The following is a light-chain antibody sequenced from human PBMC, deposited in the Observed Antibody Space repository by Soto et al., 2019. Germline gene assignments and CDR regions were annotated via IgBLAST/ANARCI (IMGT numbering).Light chain of an antibody. Sequence: DIPMNQSPSTLSASVGDRVTITCRASQSISSWLAWYQQKPGKAPKLLIYDASSLESGFPSRFSGSGSGTEFTLTISSLQPDDFASYYCQQYNSYSLFTFCPGTKVDIK. CDR3: QQYNSYSLFT. CDR1: QSISSW. V-gene: IGKV1-5*01. J-gene: IGKJ3*01. CDR2: DAS.